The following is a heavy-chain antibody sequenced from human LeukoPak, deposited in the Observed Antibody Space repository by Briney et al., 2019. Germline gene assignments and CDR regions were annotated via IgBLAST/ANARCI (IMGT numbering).Heavy chain of an antibody. Sequence: ASVKVSCKASGYTFTNYDINWVRQATGQGLEWMGWMNPNSGNTGYAQKFQGRVTITRNTSISTAYMELSSLRSDDTAVYYCARAPSWGGLSSGSYYFDYRGQGTLVTVSS. CDR2: MNPNSGNT. V-gene: IGHV1-8*03. CDR1: GYTFTNYD. J-gene: IGHJ4*02. D-gene: IGHD6-19*01. CDR3: ARAPSWGGLSSGSYYFDY.